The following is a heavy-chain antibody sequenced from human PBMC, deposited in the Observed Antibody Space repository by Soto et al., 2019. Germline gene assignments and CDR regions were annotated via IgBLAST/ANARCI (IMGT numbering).Heavy chain of an antibody. D-gene: IGHD3-3*01. Sequence: SVKVSCKASGGTFSSYAISWVRQAPGQGLEWMGGIIPIFGTANCAQKFQGRVTITVDESTSTAYMELSSLRSEDTAVYYCAREGTYYDFWSGYYFFDYWGQGTLVTVSS. J-gene: IGHJ4*02. V-gene: IGHV1-69*13. CDR3: AREGTYYDFWSGYYFFDY. CDR1: GGTFSSYA. CDR2: IIPIFGTA.